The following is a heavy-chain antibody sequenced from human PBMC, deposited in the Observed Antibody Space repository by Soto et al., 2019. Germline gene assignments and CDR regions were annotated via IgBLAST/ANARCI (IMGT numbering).Heavy chain of an antibody. CDR3: ARSQSYGDYSAFDY. D-gene: IGHD4-17*01. J-gene: IGHJ4*02. V-gene: IGHV3-66*01. CDR2: IYSAGNT. Sequence: EVQLVESGGGLVQPGGSLRLSCAASGFTVSSNYMSWVRQAPGKGLEWVSVIYSAGNTYYADSVKGRFTISRDNSKNTVYLQMNSLRAEDTAVYYCARSQSYGDYSAFDYWGQGTLVTVSS. CDR1: GFTVSSNY.